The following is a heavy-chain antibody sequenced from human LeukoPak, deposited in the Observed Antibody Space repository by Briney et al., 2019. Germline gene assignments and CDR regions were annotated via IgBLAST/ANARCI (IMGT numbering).Heavy chain of an antibody. D-gene: IGHD5-24*01. CDR2: IRSNGATA. CDR1: GFSFSSFA. CDR3: ARWQEFDGGVFDP. J-gene: IGHJ5*02. Sequence: GGSLRLSCAAPGFSFSSFAMTWVRQAPGKGLEWVSTIRSNGATAYTADSVKGRLTISQDNSKNTVSLQMNSLRFEDTAIYYCARWQEFDGGVFDPWGQGILVTVSS. V-gene: IGHV3-23*01.